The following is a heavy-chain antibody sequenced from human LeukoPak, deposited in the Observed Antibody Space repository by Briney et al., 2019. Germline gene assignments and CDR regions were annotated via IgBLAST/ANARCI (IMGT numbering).Heavy chain of an antibody. CDR2: IYSGGST. V-gene: IGHV3-53*01. CDR1: GFTFSSNY. Sequence: PGGSLRLSCAASGFTFSSNYMSWVRQAPGKGMEWVSVIYSGGSTYYTDSVTGRFTISRDNSKNTLYLQMNSLRAEDTAVYYCARDSHRGWANWFDPWGQGTLVTVSS. CDR3: ARDSHRGWANWFDP. D-gene: IGHD6-19*01. J-gene: IGHJ5*02.